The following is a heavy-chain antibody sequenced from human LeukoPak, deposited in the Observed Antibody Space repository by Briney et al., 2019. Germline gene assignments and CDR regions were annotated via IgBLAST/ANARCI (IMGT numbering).Heavy chain of an antibody. D-gene: IGHD3-22*01. Sequence: GGSLRLSCAASGFTVSSNYMSWVRQAPGKGLEWVSVIYSGGSTYYADSVKGRFTISRDNSKNTLYLQMNSLRAEDTAVYYCARERADYYDSSGQLDYWGQGTLVTVSS. V-gene: IGHV3-66*01. CDR2: IYSGGST. J-gene: IGHJ4*02. CDR3: ARERADYYDSSGQLDY. CDR1: GFTVSSNY.